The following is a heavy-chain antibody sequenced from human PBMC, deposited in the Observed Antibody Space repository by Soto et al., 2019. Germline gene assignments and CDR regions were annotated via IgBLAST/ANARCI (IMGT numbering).Heavy chain of an antibody. CDR2: ISGSGGST. CDR1: GFTFSSYA. D-gene: IGHD3-10*01. V-gene: IGHV3-23*01. CDR3: AKDQGSYYYGSGSYAFDI. J-gene: IGHJ3*02. Sequence: EVQLLESGGGLVQPGGSLRLSCAASGFTFSSYAMSWVRQAPGKGLEWVSAISGSGGSTYYADSVKGRFTISRDNSKNTLYLQMNRLRAEDTAVYYCAKDQGSYYYGSGSYAFDIWGQGTMVTVSS.